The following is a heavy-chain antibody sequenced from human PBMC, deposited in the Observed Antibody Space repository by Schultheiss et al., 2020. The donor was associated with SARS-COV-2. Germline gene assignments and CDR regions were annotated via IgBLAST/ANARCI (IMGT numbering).Heavy chain of an antibody. CDR1: GGSFSGYY. D-gene: IGHD2-15*01. V-gene: IGHV4-34*01. Sequence: SQTLSLTCAVYGGSFSGYYWSWIRQPSGKGLEWIGEINHSGSTNYNPSLKSRVTMSVDTSKNQFSLKLSSVTAADTAVYYCASYRGSCLDVWGQGTTVTVSS. CDR3: ASYRGSCLDV. CDR2: INHSGST. J-gene: IGHJ6*02.